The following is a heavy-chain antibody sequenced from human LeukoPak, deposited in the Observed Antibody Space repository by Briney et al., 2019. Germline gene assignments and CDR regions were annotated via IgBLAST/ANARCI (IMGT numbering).Heavy chain of an antibody. Sequence: ASVKVSCKASGYPFTTYPMHWVRQAPGQGLEWMGIINPSGGSTNYAQKFQGRVTMTRDTSTSTVYMELSSLRSEDTAVYYCARLGYCGSTTCLWGQGTVVTVSS. J-gene: IGHJ4*02. CDR2: INPSGGST. V-gene: IGHV1-46*01. CDR3: ARLGYCGSTTCL. CDR1: GYPFTTYP. D-gene: IGHD2-2*01.